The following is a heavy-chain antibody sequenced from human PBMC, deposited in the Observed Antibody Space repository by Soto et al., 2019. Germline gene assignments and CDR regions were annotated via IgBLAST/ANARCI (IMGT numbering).Heavy chain of an antibody. J-gene: IGHJ3*02. V-gene: IGHV4-4*02. Sequence: QVQLQESGPGLVKPSGTLSLTCAVSGGSISSSNWWSWVRQPPGKGLEWIGETYHSGSTNYNPSLKSRVTISVDKSTTQFSLKLSSVTAADTAVYYCAIPGYCSSTSCYESAFDIWGQGTMVTVSS. CDR2: TYHSGST. D-gene: IGHD2-2*01. CDR3: AIPGYCSSTSCYESAFDI. CDR1: GGSISSSNW.